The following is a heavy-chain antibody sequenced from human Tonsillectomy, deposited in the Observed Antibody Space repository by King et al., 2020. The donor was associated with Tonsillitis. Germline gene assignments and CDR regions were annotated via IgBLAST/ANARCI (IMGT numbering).Heavy chain of an antibody. J-gene: IGHJ3*02. CDR2: IYTSGST. CDR3: ARGWIQLWADAFDI. CDR1: GGSISSGSYY. V-gene: IGHV4-61*02. D-gene: IGHD5-18*01. Sequence: QLQESGPGLVKPSQTLSLTCTVSGGSISSGSYYWSWIRQPAGKGLEWIGRIYTSGSTNYNPSLKSRVTISVDTSKNQFSLKLSSLTAADTAVYYCARGWIQLWADAFDIWGQGKMVTVSS.